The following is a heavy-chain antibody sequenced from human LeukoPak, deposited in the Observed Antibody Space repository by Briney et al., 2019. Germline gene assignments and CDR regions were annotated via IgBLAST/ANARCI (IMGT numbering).Heavy chain of an antibody. V-gene: IGHV3-48*03. CDR1: GFTFSAYE. Sequence: GGSLRLSCAASGFTFSAYEMDWVRQAPGQGLEWVSYISSGGTIFYADSVRGRFTISRDNSKKTLYVQMNSLRAEDTAVYYCARALVAGVTLNALDIWGQGTMVTVSS. J-gene: IGHJ3*02. CDR2: ISSGGTI. D-gene: IGHD2-15*01. CDR3: ARALVAGVTLNALDI.